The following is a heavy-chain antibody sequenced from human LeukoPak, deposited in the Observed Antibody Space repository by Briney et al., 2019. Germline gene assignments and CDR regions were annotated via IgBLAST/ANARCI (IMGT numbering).Heavy chain of an antibody. D-gene: IGHD3-22*01. Sequence: SQTLSLTCTVSGGSISSGGYYWRWIRQHPGKGLEWIGYIYYSGSTYYNPSLKSRVTISVDTSKNQFSLKLSSVTAADTAVYYCARGPITTRSHFDYWGQGTLVTVSS. V-gene: IGHV4-31*03. J-gene: IGHJ4*02. CDR1: GGSISSGGYY. CDR2: IYYSGST. CDR3: ARGPITTRSHFDY.